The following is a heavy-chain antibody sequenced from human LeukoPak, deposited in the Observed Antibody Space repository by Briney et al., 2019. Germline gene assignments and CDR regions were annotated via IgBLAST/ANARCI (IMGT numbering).Heavy chain of an antibody. V-gene: IGHV4-59*01. Sequence: SEILSLTCTVSGGSISPYYWSWLRQPPGKGLEWIGYISYSGSTKNNPSLKSRVTISVDTSKNQFSLKLTSVTAADTAVYYCAKEGAESFPDAFDIWGQGTMITVSS. CDR3: AKEGAESFPDAFDI. CDR2: ISYSGST. D-gene: IGHD3-10*01. J-gene: IGHJ3*02. CDR1: GGSISPYY.